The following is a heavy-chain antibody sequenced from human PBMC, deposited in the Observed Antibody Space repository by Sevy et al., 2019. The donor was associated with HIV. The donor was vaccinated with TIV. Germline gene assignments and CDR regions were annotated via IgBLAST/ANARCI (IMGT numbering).Heavy chain of an antibody. Sequence: GGSLRLSCVVSGFTFTTSGMHWVRQAPGKGLEWVAVISYHGRDKFYANSVKGRFTISRDNSDNILYLHMNSLRSEDTAVYYCAKDFTGYIGMDVWGQGTMVTVSS. CDR2: ISYHGRDK. V-gene: IGHV3-30*18. CDR1: GFTFTTSG. J-gene: IGHJ6*02. D-gene: IGHD5-18*01. CDR3: AKDFTGYIGMDV.